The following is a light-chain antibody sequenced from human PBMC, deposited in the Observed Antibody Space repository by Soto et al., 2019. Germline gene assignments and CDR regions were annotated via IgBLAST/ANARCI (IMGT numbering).Light chain of an antibody. J-gene: IGKJ4*01. V-gene: IGKV3-11*01. CDR2: ESS. Sequence: EIVLTQSPATLSLSPGERATLSCMASQNVANYLDWYQQKPGQAPRLLIYESSNRATGIAARFSGSGSGTDFTLAISSLEPEDFAVYYCQQRSNWPPVTFGGGTKVDI. CDR1: QNVANY. CDR3: QQRSNWPPVT.